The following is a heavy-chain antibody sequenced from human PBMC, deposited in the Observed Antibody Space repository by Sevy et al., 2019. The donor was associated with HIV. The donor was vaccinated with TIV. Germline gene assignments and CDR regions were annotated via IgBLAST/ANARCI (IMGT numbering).Heavy chain of an antibody. CDR1: GYRFASYW. J-gene: IGHJ4*02. V-gene: IGHV5-51*01. CDR2: LFPGNSDI. Sequence: GESLKIACQTSGYRFASYWIAWVRQKPGIGLEWVGTLFPGNSDIRHSPSFRGRVTASADKSICTTYLQWSSLEASDTGIYICARGPLVNPVDYFVSWGQGSWVTVSS. D-gene: IGHD3-9*01. CDR3: ARGPLVNPVDYFVS.